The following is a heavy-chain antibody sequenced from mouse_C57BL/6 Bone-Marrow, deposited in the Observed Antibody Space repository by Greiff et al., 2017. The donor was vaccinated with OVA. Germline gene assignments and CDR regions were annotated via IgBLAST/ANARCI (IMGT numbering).Heavy chain of an antibody. Sequence: VQLKESGAELVRPGASVKLSCTASGFNIKDDYMHWVKQRPEQGLEWIGWIDPENGDPEYASKFQGKATITADTSSNTAYLQLSSLTSEDTAVYYGTTIVTTGGEGYYAMDDWGQGTSVTVSS. D-gene: IGHD2-12*01. CDR2: IDPENGDP. CDR1: GFNIKDDY. J-gene: IGHJ4*01. V-gene: IGHV14-4*01. CDR3: TTIVTTGGEGYYAMDD.